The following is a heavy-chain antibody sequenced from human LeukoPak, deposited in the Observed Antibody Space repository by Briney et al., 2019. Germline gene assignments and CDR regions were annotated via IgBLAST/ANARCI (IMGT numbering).Heavy chain of an antibody. CDR1: GFTFRSYW. D-gene: IGHD3-3*01. CDR3: ARAHVSTYYDFWSGLSGRPILDAFDI. V-gene: IGHV3-7*01. Sequence: GGSLRLSCAASGFTFRSYWMTWVRQYPGKGLEWVANIKQDGSETYYADSVKGRFTISRDNAKRSLYLQMNSLRAEDTAVYYCARAHVSTYYDFWSGLSGRPILDAFDIWGQGTMVTVSS. J-gene: IGHJ3*02. CDR2: IKQDGSET.